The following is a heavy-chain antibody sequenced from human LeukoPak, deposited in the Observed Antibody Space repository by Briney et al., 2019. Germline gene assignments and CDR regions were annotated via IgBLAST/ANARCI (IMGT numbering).Heavy chain of an antibody. CDR2: IVSSSSYI. V-gene: IGHV3-21*01. J-gene: IGHJ4*02. CDR1: GFTLSSSG. CDR3: ARGGSSSVDY. Sequence: GGSLRLSCAASGFTLSSSGMNWVRQAPGKGLEWVSSIVSSSSYIYYAESVKGRFTISRDNAKNSLYLQMNSLRAEDTAVYYCARGGSSSVDYWGQGTLVTVSS. D-gene: IGHD6-6*01.